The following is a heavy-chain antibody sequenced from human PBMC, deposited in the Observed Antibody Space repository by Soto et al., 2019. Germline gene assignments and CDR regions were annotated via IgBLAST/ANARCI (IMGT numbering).Heavy chain of an antibody. V-gene: IGHV4-34*01. J-gene: IGHJ6*02. CDR1: GGSFSGYY. Sequence: QLQLQQLGAGLLKPSETLSLTCAVYGGSFSGYYWSWIRQPPGKGLEWIGEINHSGSTNYNTSLKSRVSTLVDESKNQYSLTLRSVPGADTAVYYCARGGRNRYYYSGMDVWGQGTTVT. CDR3: ARGGRNRYYYSGMDV. CDR2: INHSGST.